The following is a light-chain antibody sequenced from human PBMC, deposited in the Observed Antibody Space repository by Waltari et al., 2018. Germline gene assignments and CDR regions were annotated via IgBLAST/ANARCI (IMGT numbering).Light chain of an antibody. J-gene: IGKJ1*01. CDR3: QHYNSFSRT. V-gene: IGKV1-5*03. CDR1: QSITNW. CDR2: KAS. Sequence: DFQMTQSPSTLSAFVGDRVTITYRASQSITNWLAWYQQRPGKAPKLLVYKASNLKSNVPSRFSGSGSGTEFTLTITSLQPDDVATYYCQHYNSFSRTFGQGTKVQIK.